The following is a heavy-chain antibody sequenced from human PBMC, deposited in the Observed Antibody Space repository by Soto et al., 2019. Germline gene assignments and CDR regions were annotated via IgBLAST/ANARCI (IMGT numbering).Heavy chain of an antibody. Sequence: SETLSLTCTVSGGSISSYYWSWIRQPPGKGLEWIGYIYYSGSTNYNPSLKSRVTISVDTSKNQFSLKLSSVTAADTAVYYCARLRTSRYCPYYYYGMHVWGQGTTVTVSS. J-gene: IGHJ6*02. CDR2: IYYSGST. D-gene: IGHD2-2*01. V-gene: IGHV4-59*01. CDR1: GGSISSYY. CDR3: ARLRTSRYCPYYYYGMHV.